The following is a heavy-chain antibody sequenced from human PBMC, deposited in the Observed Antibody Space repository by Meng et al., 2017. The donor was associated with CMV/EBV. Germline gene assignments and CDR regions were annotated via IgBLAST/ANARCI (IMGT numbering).Heavy chain of an antibody. D-gene: IGHD4-11*01. CDR3: ARDYSNYEGYYHYYGMDV. J-gene: IGHJ6*02. V-gene: IGHV1-2*02. Sequence: ASVTVSCKASGYTFTGYYMYWVRQAPGQGLEWMGWINPNSGGTNYAQKFQGRITMTRDTSISTAYMELSRLRSDDTAVYYCARDYSNYEGYYHYYGMDVWGQGTTVTVSS. CDR1: GYTFTGYY. CDR2: INPNSGGT.